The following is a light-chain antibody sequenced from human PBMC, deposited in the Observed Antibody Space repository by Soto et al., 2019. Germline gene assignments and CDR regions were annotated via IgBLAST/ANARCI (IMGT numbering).Light chain of an antibody. CDR2: KAS. CDR1: QSISSW. J-gene: IGKJ1*01. CDR3: QQYNSYWT. V-gene: IGKV1-5*03. Sequence: DIQMTQSPSTLSASVGDRVTITCRASQSISSWLAWYQQKPGKAPKLLIYKASSLESGVPSRFSGGGSGTEFTLTISSPQPDDFATYYCQQYNSYWTFGQGTKVDIK.